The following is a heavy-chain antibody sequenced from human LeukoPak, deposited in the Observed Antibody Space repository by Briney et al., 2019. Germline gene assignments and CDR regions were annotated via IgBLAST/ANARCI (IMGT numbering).Heavy chain of an antibody. J-gene: IGHJ5*02. CDR3: ARGAEWFGEPPAYNWFDP. CDR2: ISAYNGNT. V-gene: IGHV1-18*01. D-gene: IGHD3-10*01. CDR1: GGTFSSYA. Sequence: GASVKVSCKASGGTFSSYAISWVRQAPGQGLEWMGWISAYNGNTNYAQKLQGRVTMTTDTSTSTAYMELRSLRSDDTAVYYCARGAEWFGEPPAYNWFDPWGQGTLVTVSS.